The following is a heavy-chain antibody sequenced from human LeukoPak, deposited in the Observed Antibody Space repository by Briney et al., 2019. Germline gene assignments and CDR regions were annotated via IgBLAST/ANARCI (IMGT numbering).Heavy chain of an antibody. V-gene: IGHV3-23*01. CDR3: AKDLEDYDFWSGDR. CDR2: ISGSGGST. D-gene: IGHD3-3*01. Sequence: GGSLRLSCAASRFTFSSYAMSWVRQAPGKGLEWVSAISGSGGSTYYADSVKGRFTISRDNSKNTLYLQMNSLRAEDTAVYYCAKDLEDYDFWSGDRWGQGTLVTVSS. CDR1: RFTFSSYA. J-gene: IGHJ5*02.